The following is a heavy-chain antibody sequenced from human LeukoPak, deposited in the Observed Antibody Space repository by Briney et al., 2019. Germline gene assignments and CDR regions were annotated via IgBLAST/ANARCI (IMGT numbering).Heavy chain of an antibody. D-gene: IGHD3-22*01. V-gene: IGHV1-18*01. CDR3: ARDGRYYDSSGYTHFDY. CDR2: ISAYNGNT. J-gene: IGHJ4*02. CDR1: GYTFTSYG. Sequence: GASVKVSRKASGYTFTSYGISWVRQAPGQGLEWMGWISAYNGNTNYAQKLQGRVTMTTDTSTSTAYMELRSLRSDDTAVYYCARDGRYYDSSGYTHFDYWGQGTLVTVSS.